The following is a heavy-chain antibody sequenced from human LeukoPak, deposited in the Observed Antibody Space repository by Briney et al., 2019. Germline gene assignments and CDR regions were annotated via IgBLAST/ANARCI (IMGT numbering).Heavy chain of an antibody. CDR1: GFTFSNAY. V-gene: IGHV3-15*07. CDR2: LKPKTDGETT. D-gene: IGHD3-10*01. Sequence: AGESLRLSCAASGFTFSNAYMNWVRQAPGKGLEWVGRLKPKTDGETTEYAAPVKDRFSISRDDSKSMMYLQMNSLKTEDTAVYYCITPLPHSAQGGQGTLVTISS. CDR3: ITPLPHSAQ. J-gene: IGHJ4*02.